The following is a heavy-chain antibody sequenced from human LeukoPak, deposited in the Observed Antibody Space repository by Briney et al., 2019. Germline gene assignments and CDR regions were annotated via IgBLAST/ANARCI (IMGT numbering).Heavy chain of an antibody. CDR1: GGSISSGGYY. CDR2: IYYSGST. Sequence: SETLSLTCTVSGGSISSGGYYWSWIRQHPGKGLEWIGYIYYSGSTYYNPSLKSRVTISVDTSKNQFSLKLSSVTAADTAVYYCARDHEATAFYYMDVWGKGTTVTVSS. J-gene: IGHJ6*03. V-gene: IGHV4-31*03. CDR3: ARDHEATAFYYMDV.